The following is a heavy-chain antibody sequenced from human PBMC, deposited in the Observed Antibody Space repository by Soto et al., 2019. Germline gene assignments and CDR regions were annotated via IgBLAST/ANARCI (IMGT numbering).Heavy chain of an antibody. CDR2: IFPSDSDT. CDR3: ARKDKSGYFNWFDP. CDR1: GYKFTSPW. J-gene: IGHJ5*02. Sequence: GESLKISCRTSGYKFTSPWIAWVRQMPGKGLEWMGIIFPSDSDTRYSPSFQGQVTISADRSTSTVFLQWASLKASDTAVYFCARKDKSGYFNWFDPWGQGTMVTVSS. V-gene: IGHV5-51*01. D-gene: IGHD3-22*01.